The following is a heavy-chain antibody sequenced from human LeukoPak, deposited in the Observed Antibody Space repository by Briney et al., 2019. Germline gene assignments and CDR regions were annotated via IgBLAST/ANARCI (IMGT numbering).Heavy chain of an antibody. D-gene: IGHD4-17*01. CDR1: GFTFSRFW. Sequence: GGSLRLSCAASGFTFSRFWMSWVRQAPGKGLEWVANIKQDGSEKYYVDSVKGRFTISRDNSKNTLYLQMNSLRAEDTAVYYCARATVTRWFDPWGQGTLVTVSS. V-gene: IGHV3-7*02. J-gene: IGHJ5*02. CDR2: IKQDGSEK. CDR3: ARATVTRWFDP.